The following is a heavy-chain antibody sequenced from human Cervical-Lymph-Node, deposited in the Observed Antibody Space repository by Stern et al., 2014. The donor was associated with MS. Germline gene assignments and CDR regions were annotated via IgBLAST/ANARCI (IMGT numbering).Heavy chain of an antibody. CDR1: GYTFAGYH. J-gene: IGHJ4*02. CDR3: ARDRDFSSWGDFDY. D-gene: IGHD6-13*01. Sequence: QMQLVQSGAEVKTPGASVKASCKASGYTFAGYHVQWVRQAPGQGLEWMGWILPKTGDTNYAQKFQGRVSMTGDTSISTAYMELSGLTFDDTATYYCARDRDFSSWGDFDYWGQGTLVTVSP. V-gene: IGHV1-2*02. CDR2: ILPKTGDT.